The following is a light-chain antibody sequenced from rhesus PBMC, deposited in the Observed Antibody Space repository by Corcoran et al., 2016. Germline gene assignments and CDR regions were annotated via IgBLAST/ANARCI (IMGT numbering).Light chain of an antibody. V-gene: IGKV1-33*02. CDR1: QGISSW. Sequence: DIQMTQSPASVSASVGDRVTITCQASQGISSWLAWYQKKPGKAPKLLIYAASTLQSGVPARFSGSGSGTDFTLTISSLQPEDFATYYCQQHKSYPLTFGGGTKVEI. CDR3: QQHKSYPLT. CDR2: AAS. J-gene: IGKJ4*01.